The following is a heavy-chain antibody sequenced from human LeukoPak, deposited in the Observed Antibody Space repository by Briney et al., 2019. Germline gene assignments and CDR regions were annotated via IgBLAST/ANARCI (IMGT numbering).Heavy chain of an antibody. V-gene: IGHV4-4*07. CDR1: GGSISSYY. CDR2: IYTSGST. Sequence: SETLSLTCTASGGSISSYYWSWIRQPAGKGLEWIGRIYTSGSTNYNPSLKSRVTMSVDTSKNQFSLKLSSVTAADTAVYYCARDFKWFGESYHYYYMDVWGKGTTVTVSS. CDR3: ARDFKWFGESYHYYYMDV. D-gene: IGHD3-10*01. J-gene: IGHJ6*03.